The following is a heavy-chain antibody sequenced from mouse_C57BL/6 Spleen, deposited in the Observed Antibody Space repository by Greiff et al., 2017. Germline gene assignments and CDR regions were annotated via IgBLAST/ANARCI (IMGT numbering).Heavy chain of an antibody. J-gene: IGHJ2*01. D-gene: IGHD3-3*01. Sequence: QVTLKESGPGILQSSQSLSLTCSFSGFSLSTSGMGVSWIRQPSGEGLEWLAHIYWDDDTSDHPSLKSRHTSSKYTTRNQVFLKRTSVDTADTSTYYCAREGDGDYFDDWGQGTTLTVSS. CDR1: GFSLSTSGMG. CDR3: AREGDGDYFDD. V-gene: IGHV8-12*01. CDR2: IYWDDDT.